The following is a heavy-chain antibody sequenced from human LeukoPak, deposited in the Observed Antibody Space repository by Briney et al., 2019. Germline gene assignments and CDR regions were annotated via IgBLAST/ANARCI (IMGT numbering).Heavy chain of an antibody. D-gene: IGHD1-1*01. CDR1: GGSFSGYY. V-gene: IGHV4-59*08. Sequence: PSETLSLTCAVYGGSFSGYYWSWIRQPPGRGLEWIGYINYSGSTNYNPSLKSRVTISVDTSKNQFSLKVTSVTAADTAVYYCARLNGGYWGQGTLVTVSS. CDR3: ARLNGGY. CDR2: INYSGST. J-gene: IGHJ4*02.